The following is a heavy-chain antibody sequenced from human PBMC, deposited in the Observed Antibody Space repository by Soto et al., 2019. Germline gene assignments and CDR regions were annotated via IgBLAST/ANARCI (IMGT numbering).Heavy chain of an antibody. CDR2: ISWNSGSI. D-gene: IGHD3-10*01. CDR3: AKAPYYYGSGQKYYFDY. V-gene: IGHV3-9*01. J-gene: IGHJ4*02. Sequence: EVQLVESGGGLVQPGRSLRLSCAASGFTFDDYAMRWVRQAPGKGLEWVSGISWNSGSIGYADSVKGRFTISRDNAKNSLYLQMNSLRAEDTALYYCAKAPYYYGSGQKYYFDYWGQGTLVTVSS. CDR1: GFTFDDYA.